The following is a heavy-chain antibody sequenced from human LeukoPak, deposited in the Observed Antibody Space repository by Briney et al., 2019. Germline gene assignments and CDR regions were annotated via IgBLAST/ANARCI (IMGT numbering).Heavy chain of an antibody. D-gene: IGHD2-15*01. Sequence: PSETLSPTCTVSGGSISSYYWSWIRQPAGKGLEWIGRIYTSGSTNYNPSLKSRVTISVDKSKNQFSLKLSSVTAADTAVYYCARDHCSGGSCYYYYYMDVWGKGTTVTVSS. CDR3: ARDHCSGGSCYYYYYMDV. CDR1: GGSISSYY. CDR2: IYTSGST. J-gene: IGHJ6*03. V-gene: IGHV4-4*07.